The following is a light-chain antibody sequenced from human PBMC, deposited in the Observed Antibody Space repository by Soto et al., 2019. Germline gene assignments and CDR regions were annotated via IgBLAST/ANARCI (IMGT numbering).Light chain of an antibody. V-gene: IGLV2-8*01. CDR1: SSDVGAYKY. CDR3: SSYAGSNNVV. Sequence: QSALTQPPSASGSPGQSVTISCTGTSSDVGAYKYVSWYQQHSGKAPKLMVYEVSKRPSGVPDRFSGSKSGNTASLTVSGLQAEDEADYYCSSYAGSNNVVFGGGTKLTVL. J-gene: IGLJ2*01. CDR2: EVS.